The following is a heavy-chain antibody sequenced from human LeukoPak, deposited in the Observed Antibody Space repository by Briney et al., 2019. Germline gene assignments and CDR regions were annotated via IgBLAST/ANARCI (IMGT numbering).Heavy chain of an antibody. D-gene: IGHD6-19*01. V-gene: IGHV4-39*01. J-gene: IGHJ4*02. CDR1: GGSIRSSGDY. CDR2: VYYTGST. Sequence: SETLSLTCTVSGGSIRSSGDYWGSVRLPPAKGLGWVGNVYYTGSTYYNPSLKSGVTISVDTSKNQFSLKLNSVRAADTAVYSCARRTTAVAGSYFDCWGEGTLVTVSS. CDR3: ARRTTAVAGSYFDC.